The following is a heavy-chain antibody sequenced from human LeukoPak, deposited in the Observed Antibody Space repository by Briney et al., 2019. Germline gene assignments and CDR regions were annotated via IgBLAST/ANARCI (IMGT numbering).Heavy chain of an antibody. Sequence: PSETLSLTCAVYGGSFSGYYWSWIRQPPGKGLEWIGEINHSGSTNYNPSLKSRVTISVDTSKNQFSLKLSSVTAADTAVYYCARGLRIQLPVRGRNWFDPWGQGTLVTVSS. CDR2: INHSGST. J-gene: IGHJ5*02. D-gene: IGHD5-18*01. CDR3: ARGLRIQLPVRGRNWFDP. CDR1: GGSFSGYY. V-gene: IGHV4-34*01.